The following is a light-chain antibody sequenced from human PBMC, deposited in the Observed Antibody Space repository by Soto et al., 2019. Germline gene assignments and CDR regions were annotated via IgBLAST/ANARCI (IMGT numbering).Light chain of an antibody. Sequence: DIVMTQSPDSLAVSLGERATINCKSSQSVLYRSNTKNYLAWYQQKPGQPPNLLIYWASTRESGVPDRFSGSGSGKDFTPTISSLQAEDVAVYYCQQYYSLPPTFGQGTKVEIK. CDR1: QSVLYRSNTKNY. V-gene: IGKV4-1*01. J-gene: IGKJ1*01. CDR2: WAS. CDR3: QQYYSLPPT.